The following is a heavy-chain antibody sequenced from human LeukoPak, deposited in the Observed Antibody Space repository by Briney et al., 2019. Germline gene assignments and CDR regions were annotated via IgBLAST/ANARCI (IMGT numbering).Heavy chain of an antibody. CDR3: ARRGGSSSRRSPIDY. CDR2: ISSSGSTI. Sequence: GGSLRLSCAASGFTFSDYYMSWIRQAPGKGLEWVSYISSSGSTIYYADSVKGRFTISRANAKNSLFLQMNGLRAEDTAVYYCARRGGSSSRRSPIDYWGQGTLVTVSS. J-gene: IGHJ4*02. CDR1: GFTFSDYY. V-gene: IGHV3-11*04. D-gene: IGHD6-6*01.